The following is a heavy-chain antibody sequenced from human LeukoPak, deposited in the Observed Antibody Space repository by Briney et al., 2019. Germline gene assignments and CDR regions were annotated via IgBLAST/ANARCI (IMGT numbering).Heavy chain of an antibody. V-gene: IGHV4-59*04. CDR2: IYHSGST. CDR1: GGSISSYY. Sequence: SETLSLTCTVSGGSISSYYWSWIRQPPGKGLEWIGSIYHSGSTYYNPSLKSRVTISVDTSKNQFSLKLSSVTAADTAVYYCAKGYCSSTSCPFDYWGQGTLVTVSS. J-gene: IGHJ4*02. CDR3: AKGYCSSTSCPFDY. D-gene: IGHD2-2*01.